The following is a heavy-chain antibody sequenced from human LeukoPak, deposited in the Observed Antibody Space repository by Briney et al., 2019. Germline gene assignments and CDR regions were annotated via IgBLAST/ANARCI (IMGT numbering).Heavy chain of an antibody. V-gene: IGHV3-49*04. CDR3: NRWHISGVSYSNV. CDR2: IRQQDGTT. Sequence: GGSLRRSCTASGFTFGEYSMSWVRQAPGKGLEGVGFIRQQDGTTEYAASVRGRFTISRDESNRIPHLQMHSLKTEDTAVYHCNRWHISGVSYSNVWGQGTLVTVSS. J-gene: IGHJ4*02. CDR1: GFTFGEYS. D-gene: IGHD2-15*01.